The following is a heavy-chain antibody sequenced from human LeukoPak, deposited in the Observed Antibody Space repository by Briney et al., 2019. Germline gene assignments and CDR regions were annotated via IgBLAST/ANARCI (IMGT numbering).Heavy chain of an antibody. D-gene: IGHD2-15*01. CDR1: GFTFSNYW. CDR3: ARTGQYCSGGTCYSGQFDF. CDR2: IKQDGSEK. V-gene: IGHV3-7*03. J-gene: IGHJ4*02. Sequence: GGSLRLSCAASGFTFSNYWMSWVRQAPGKGLEWVANIKQDGSEKYYVNSVKGRFTISRDNAKNSLYLQMNSLRAEDTAVYYCARTGQYCSGGTCYSGQFDFWGQGTLVTVSS.